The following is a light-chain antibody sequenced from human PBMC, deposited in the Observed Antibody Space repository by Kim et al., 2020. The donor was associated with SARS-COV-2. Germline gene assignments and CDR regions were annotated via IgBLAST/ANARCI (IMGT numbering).Light chain of an antibody. J-gene: IGLJ2*01. V-gene: IGLV1-47*01. CDR1: SSNIGSNY. CDR3: AAWDNSVSGPV. Sequence: QSVLTQPPSASGTPGQRVTISCSGSSSNIGSNYVYWYKQLPGTAPKVLIYRSDQWPSGVPDRFSGSKSGTSASLAISGLRSEDEADYYCAAWDNSVSGPVFGGGTKLTVL. CDR2: RSD.